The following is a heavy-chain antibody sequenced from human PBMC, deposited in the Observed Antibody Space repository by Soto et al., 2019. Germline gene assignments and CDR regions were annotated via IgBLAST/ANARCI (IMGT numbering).Heavy chain of an antibody. D-gene: IGHD3-3*01. J-gene: IGHJ6*02. CDR3: ARPGDTAYYDFWSGYYIRDRYYYGMDV. CDR2: IIPIFGTA. CDR1: GYTFTSYY. V-gene: IGHV1-69*13. Sequence: SVKVSCKASGYTFTSYYMHWVRQAPGQGLEWMGGIIPIFGTANYAQKFQGRVTITADESTSTAYMELSSLRSEDTAVYYCARPGDTAYYDFWSGYYIRDRYYYGMDVWGQGTTVTVSS.